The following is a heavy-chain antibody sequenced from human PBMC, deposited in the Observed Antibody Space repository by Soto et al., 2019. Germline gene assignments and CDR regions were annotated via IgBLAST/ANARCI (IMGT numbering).Heavy chain of an antibody. CDR3: ANFFVETRSNSGCTWCFHY. Sequence: EVQLLESGGGLVQPGRSLRLSCAASGFTFSNYAMSWVRQAPGQGLDWVSAISGSGGSTYYADSVKGRFTIYRDNSKNTLFLQMNSLRDEDAARYYCANFFVETRSNSGCTWCFHYWGQGTLVTVSS. CDR1: GFTFSNYA. D-gene: IGHD6-25*01. V-gene: IGHV3-23*01. CDR2: ISGSGGST. J-gene: IGHJ4*02.